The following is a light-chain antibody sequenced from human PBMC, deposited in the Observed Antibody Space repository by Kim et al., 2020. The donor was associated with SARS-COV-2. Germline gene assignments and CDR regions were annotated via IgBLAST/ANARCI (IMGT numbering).Light chain of an antibody. CDR3: QQYNYWPPWT. J-gene: IGKJ1*01. CDR2: DAS. V-gene: IGKV3-15*01. CDR1: QSIRAD. Sequence: EIVMTQSPATLSMSPGERATLSCRASQSIRADLAWYQQKSGQAPRLLIYDASTRATGVPARFTVSGSGTDFTLTINGLQSEDFAMYYCQQYNYWPPWTFGQGTKVDIK.